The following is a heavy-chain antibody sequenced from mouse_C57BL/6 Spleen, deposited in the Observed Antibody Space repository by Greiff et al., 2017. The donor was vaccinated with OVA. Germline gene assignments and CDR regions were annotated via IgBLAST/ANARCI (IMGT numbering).Heavy chain of an antibody. CDR2: IYPGDGDT. Sequence: QVQLKESGPELVKPGASVKISCKASGYAFSSSWMNWVKQRPGKGLEWIGRIYPGDGDTNYNGKFKGKATLTADKSSSTAYLQLSSLTSEDSAVYFCARDDGYYPVVYWGQGTTLTVSS. V-gene: IGHV1-82*01. CDR1: GYAFSSSW. CDR3: ARDDGYYPVVY. D-gene: IGHD2-3*01. J-gene: IGHJ2*01.